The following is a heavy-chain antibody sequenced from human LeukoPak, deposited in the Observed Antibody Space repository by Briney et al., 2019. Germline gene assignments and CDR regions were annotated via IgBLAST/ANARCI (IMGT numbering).Heavy chain of an antibody. CDR1: GVSISSYY. CDR3: ASGLIPRGDVGY. Sequence: PSETLSLTCSVSGVSISSYYWSWIRQPAGKGLEWIGRIYTSGSTNYIPSLESRVTISVDTSKNQFSLELSSVTAADTAVYYCASGLIPRGDVGYWGQGTLVTVSS. V-gene: IGHV4-4*07. CDR2: IYTSGST. J-gene: IGHJ4*02. D-gene: IGHD3-10*01.